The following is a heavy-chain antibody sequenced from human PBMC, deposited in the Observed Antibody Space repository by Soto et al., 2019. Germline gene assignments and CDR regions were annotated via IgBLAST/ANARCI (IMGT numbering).Heavy chain of an antibody. CDR1: GFTFSSYS. J-gene: IGHJ4*02. CDR2: ISSSSSTI. CDR3: VKDQGGYSGYVFDY. Sequence: GGSLRLSCAASGFTFSSYSMNWVRQAPGKGLEWVSYISSSSSTIYYADSVKGRFTISRDNAKNSLYLQMNSLRAEDTAVYYCVKDQGGYSGYVFDYWGQGPRVTVSS. D-gene: IGHD5-12*01. V-gene: IGHV3-48*01.